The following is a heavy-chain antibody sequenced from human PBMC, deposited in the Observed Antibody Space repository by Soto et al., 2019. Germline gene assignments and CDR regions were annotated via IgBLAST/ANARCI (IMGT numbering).Heavy chain of an antibody. CDR2: MNPNSGNT. D-gene: IGHD6-13*01. CDR1: GYTFTSYD. V-gene: IGHV1-8*01. Sequence: ASVKVSCKASGYTFTSYDVNWVRQATGQGLEWMGWMNPNSGNTGYAQKFQGRVTMTRNTSISTAYMELSSLRSEDTAVYYCARGTYFSCWYFSTTALSDYWGQGSLVTGSS. J-gene: IGHJ4*02. CDR3: ARGTYFSCWYFSTTALSDY.